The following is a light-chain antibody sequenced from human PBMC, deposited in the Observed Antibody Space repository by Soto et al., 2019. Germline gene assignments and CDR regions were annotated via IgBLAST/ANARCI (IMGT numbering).Light chain of an antibody. Sequence: HSVLTQPPSASGSPGQSVTISCTGTSSDVGGYNFVSWYQQHPGKAPKLMIFEVNKRPSGVPDRFSGSKSGNTASLTVSGLQAEDEADYYCSSYAGTNVVFGGGTKVTVL. V-gene: IGLV2-8*01. CDR3: SSYAGTNVV. J-gene: IGLJ2*01. CDR2: EVN. CDR1: SSDVGGYNF.